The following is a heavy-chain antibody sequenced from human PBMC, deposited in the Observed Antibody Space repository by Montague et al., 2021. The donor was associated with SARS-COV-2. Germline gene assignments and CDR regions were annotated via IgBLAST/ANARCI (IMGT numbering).Heavy chain of an antibody. J-gene: IGHJ4*02. V-gene: IGHV4-39*01. CDR3: ARSTSCWFIY. CDR2: MYSSGTT. D-gene: IGHD2-2*01. CDR1: GGSISSTSSF. Sequence: SETLSLTCSVSGGSISSTSSFWAWIRQPPGKGLEWVGSMYSSGTTYYXPSLKSRVTISVDTSRNQLSVRLSSVTAADTAVYYCARSTSCWFIYWGQGTLVTVSS.